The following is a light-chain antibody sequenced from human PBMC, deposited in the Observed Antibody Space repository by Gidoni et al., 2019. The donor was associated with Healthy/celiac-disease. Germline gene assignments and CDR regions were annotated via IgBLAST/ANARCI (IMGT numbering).Light chain of an antibody. V-gene: IGKV3-11*01. CDR2: DAS. CDR3: QQRSNWPPGGLT. J-gene: IGKJ4*01. CDR1: QSVSSY. Sequence: EIVLTQSPATLSLSPGERATLSCRASQSVSSYLAWYQQKPGQAPRLLIYDASNRATGIPARFSGSGSGKDFTLTISSIEPEDFAVYYCQQRSNWPPGGLTFGGGTKVEIK.